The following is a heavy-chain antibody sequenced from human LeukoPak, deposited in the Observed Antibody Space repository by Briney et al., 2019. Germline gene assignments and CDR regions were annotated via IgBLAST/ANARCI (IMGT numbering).Heavy chain of an antibody. CDR2: IRISTSSI. CDR3: ARESYYYGSGSYLPYYYYYMDV. CDR1: GFIFRSYS. D-gene: IGHD3-10*01. V-gene: IGHV3-48*01. J-gene: IGHJ6*03. Sequence: GGSLRLSCAASGFIFRSYSMSCVCEAPGKRLEWGSDIRISTSSINSTDPAKGEFTISRDNAKNSLYLQMNRLRAEDTAVYYCARESYYYGSGSYLPYYYYYMDVWGKGTTVTISS.